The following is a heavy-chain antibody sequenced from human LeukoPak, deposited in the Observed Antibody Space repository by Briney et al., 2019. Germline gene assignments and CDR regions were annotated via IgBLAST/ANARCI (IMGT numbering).Heavy chain of an antibody. V-gene: IGHV3-7*03. CDR2: IKQDGSEK. J-gene: IGHJ3*02. D-gene: IGHD2-2*01. CDR1: GFTFSSYW. CDR3: AREGYCSKTTCFREAFDI. Sequence: GGSLRLSCAASGFTFSSYWMSWVRQAPGKGLEWVANIKQDGSEKYYVDSVKGRVTISRDNAKNSLYLQMSSLRAEDTAVYFCAREGYCSKTTCFREAFDIWGQGTMVTVSS.